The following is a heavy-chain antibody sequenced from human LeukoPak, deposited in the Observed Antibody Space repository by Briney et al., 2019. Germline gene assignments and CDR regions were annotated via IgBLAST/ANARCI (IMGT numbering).Heavy chain of an antibody. Sequence: GGSLRLSWAASGFTFSDHAMTWVRQAPGKGLEWVASISGTGGTYYADSVKGRFTVSRDNYKKTLYLQMNSLTAEDTATYYCARPGLSYSVWSAPAPKPRYNYCYMDVWGEGTTVTVSS. J-gene: IGHJ6*03. CDR1: GFTFSDHA. V-gene: IGHV3-23*01. CDR3: ARPGLSYSVWSAPAPKPRYNYCYMDV. CDR2: ISGTGGT. D-gene: IGHD3-3*01.